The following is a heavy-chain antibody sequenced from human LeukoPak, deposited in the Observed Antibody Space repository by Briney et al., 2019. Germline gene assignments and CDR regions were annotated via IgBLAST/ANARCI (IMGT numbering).Heavy chain of an antibody. J-gene: IGHJ4*02. V-gene: IGHV4-4*07. D-gene: IGHD1-26*01. Sequence: SETLSLTCAVSGYSISSGYYWGWIRQPAGKGLEWIGCIYTSGSTNYNPSLKSRVTMSVDTSKNQFSLKLSSVTAADTAVYYCARVGPVGATYIDYWGQGTLVTVSS. CDR1: GYSISSGYY. CDR3: ARVGPVGATYIDY. CDR2: IYTSGST.